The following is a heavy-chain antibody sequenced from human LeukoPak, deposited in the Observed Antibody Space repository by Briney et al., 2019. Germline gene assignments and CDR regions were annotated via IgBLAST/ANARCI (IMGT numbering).Heavy chain of an antibody. D-gene: IGHD5-18*01. CDR1: GFTFSSYG. CDR3: AKLLTGGYNSGQNDY. Sequence: GGSLRLSCAASGFTFSSYGMHWVRQAPGKGLEWVAFIRYDGSNKYYADSVKGRFTISRDNSKNTLYLQMNSLRAEDAAVYYCAKLLTGGYNSGQNDYWGQGILVTVSS. CDR2: IRYDGSNK. V-gene: IGHV3-30*02. J-gene: IGHJ4*02.